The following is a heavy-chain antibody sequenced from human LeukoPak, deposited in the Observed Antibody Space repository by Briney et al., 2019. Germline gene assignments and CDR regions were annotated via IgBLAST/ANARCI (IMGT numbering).Heavy chain of an antibody. Sequence: KTGGSLRLSCAASGFTFSSYAMHWVRQAPGKGLEWVAVISYDGSNKYYADSVKGRFTISRDNSKNTLYLQMNSLRAEDTAVYYCASGSSGYRYYFDYWGQGTLVTVSS. J-gene: IGHJ4*02. CDR3: ASGSSGYRYYFDY. CDR2: ISYDGSNK. V-gene: IGHV3-30-3*01. CDR1: GFTFSSYA. D-gene: IGHD3-22*01.